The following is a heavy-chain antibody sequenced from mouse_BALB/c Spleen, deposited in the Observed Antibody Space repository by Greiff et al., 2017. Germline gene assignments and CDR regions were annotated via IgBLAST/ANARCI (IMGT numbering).Heavy chain of an antibody. D-gene: IGHD4-1*01. V-gene: IGHV1-7*01. J-gene: IGHJ3*01. CDR2: INPSTGYT. CDR1: GYTFTSYW. CDR3: AKLTDPWFAY. Sequence: VQLQQSGAELAKPGASVKMSCKASGYTFTSYWMHWVKQRPGQGLEWIGYINPSTGYTEYNQKFKDKATLTADKSSSTAYMQLSSLTSEDSAVYYCAKLTDPWFAYWGQGTLVTVSA.